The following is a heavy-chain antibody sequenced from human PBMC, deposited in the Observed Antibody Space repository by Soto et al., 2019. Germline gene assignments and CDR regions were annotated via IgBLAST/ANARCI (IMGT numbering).Heavy chain of an antibody. CDR3: ALRGYNSYFFDY. CDR2: ISATGAST. J-gene: IGHJ4*02. V-gene: IGHV3-23*01. Sequence: GGSLRLSCAASGFTFSSFAMSWVRQAPGKGLEWVSIISATGASTNYADSVKGRFTLSRDSSKDTLYLQMNSLRAEDTAVYYCALRGYNSYFFDYWGQGTLVTVSS. D-gene: IGHD5-12*01. CDR1: GFTFSSFA.